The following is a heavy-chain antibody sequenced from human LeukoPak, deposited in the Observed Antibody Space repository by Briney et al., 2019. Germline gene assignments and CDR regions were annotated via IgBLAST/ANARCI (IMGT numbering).Heavy chain of an antibody. V-gene: IGHV3-33*01. CDR2: IYYDGSNK. Sequence: GGSLGPSCAASGFKFSNFGMHWIRQAPGKGLEWVSVIYYDGSNKYYADSVKGRFTISKDNSKNMLYLQMNGLGAEDTAVYYCARVWTSGSYGDYWGQGTLVTVSS. CDR1: GFKFSNFG. CDR3: ARVWTSGSYGDY. J-gene: IGHJ4*02. D-gene: IGHD3-10*01.